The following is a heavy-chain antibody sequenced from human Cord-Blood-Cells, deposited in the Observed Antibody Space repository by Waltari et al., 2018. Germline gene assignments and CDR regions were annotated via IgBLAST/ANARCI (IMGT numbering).Heavy chain of an antibody. Sequence: QVQLQESGPGLVKPSETLSLTCAVSGYSISSGYYWGWIRQPPGKGREWIGSINHSGTTYYNPSPKSRVTISVDTSKNQFSLKLSSVTAADTAVYYCARDSSDFWSGYYDAFDIWGQGTMVTVSS. CDR1: GYSISSGYY. J-gene: IGHJ3*02. CDR3: ARDSSDFWSGYYDAFDI. V-gene: IGHV4-38-2*02. CDR2: INHSGTT. D-gene: IGHD3-3*01.